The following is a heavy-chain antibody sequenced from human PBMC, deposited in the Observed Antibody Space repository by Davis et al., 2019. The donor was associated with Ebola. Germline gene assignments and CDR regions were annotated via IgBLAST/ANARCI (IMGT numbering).Heavy chain of an antibody. V-gene: IGHV3-30*18. CDR3: AKGPYGSGTFRVDV. Sequence: GGSLRLSCAASGFEFSDFVMYWVRQAPGKGLEWVAGLSYDGRNKYYAESVRGRFSISRDNSKSTLYLQLDNLSAEDTAVYHCAKGPYGSGTFRVDVWGQGTTVTVSS. CDR2: LSYDGRNK. J-gene: IGHJ6*02. CDR1: GFEFSDFV. D-gene: IGHD3-10*01.